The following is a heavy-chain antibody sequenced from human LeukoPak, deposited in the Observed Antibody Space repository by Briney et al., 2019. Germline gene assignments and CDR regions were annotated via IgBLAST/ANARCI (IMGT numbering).Heavy chain of an antibody. CDR2: VNHSGST. CDR3: ARGQGQLANYDAFDI. D-gene: IGHD6-6*01. J-gene: IGHJ3*02. V-gene: IGHV4-34*01. CDR1: GGSFSGYY. Sequence: SETLSLTCAVYGGSFSGYYWCWIRQPPGKGLEWIGEVNHSGSTNYNPSLKSRVTISVDTSKNQFSLKLSSVTAADTAVYYCARGQGQLANYDAFDIWGQGTMVTVSS.